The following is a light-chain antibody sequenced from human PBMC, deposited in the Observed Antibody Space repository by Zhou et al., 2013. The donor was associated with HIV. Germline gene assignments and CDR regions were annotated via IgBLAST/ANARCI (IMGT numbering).Light chain of an antibody. J-gene: IGKJ1*01. CDR1: QSITSY. V-gene: IGKV1-39*01. CDR2: AAS. CDR3: QQSYTFPWT. Sequence: DIQMTQSPSSLSASVGDRVTITCRASQSITSYLSWYQQKPGKAPKLLIYAASSLDSGVPSRFSGSGSGTDFTLTISCLQHEDLAIYYCQQSYTFPWTFGQGTKVEIK.